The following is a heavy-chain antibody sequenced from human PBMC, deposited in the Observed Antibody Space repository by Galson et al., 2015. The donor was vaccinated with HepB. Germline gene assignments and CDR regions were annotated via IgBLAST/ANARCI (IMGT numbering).Heavy chain of an antibody. Sequence: SVKVSCKGSGFTFTNSAVQWVRQARGQRLEWIGWIVVGSANTNYAQKFQERVTITRDIFTSTAYMELSSLRSEDTAVYYCATLLVTAIWGQGTLVTVSS. CDR1: GFTFTNSA. V-gene: IGHV1-58*01. CDR3: ATLLVTAI. J-gene: IGHJ4*02. CDR2: IVVGSANT. D-gene: IGHD2/OR15-2a*01.